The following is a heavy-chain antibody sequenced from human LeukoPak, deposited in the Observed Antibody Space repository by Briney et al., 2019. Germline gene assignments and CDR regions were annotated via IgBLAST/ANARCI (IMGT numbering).Heavy chain of an antibody. CDR1: GFTFSSYS. V-gene: IGHV3-30*18. J-gene: IGHJ4*02. CDR3: AKDLRPYDSSAEGY. CDR2: ISYDGSNK. Sequence: GGSLRLSCAASGFTFSSYSMHWVRQAPGKGLEWVAVISYDGSNKYYADSVKGRFTISRDNSKNTLYLQMNSLRAEDTAVYYCAKDLRPYDSSAEGYWGQGTLVTVSS. D-gene: IGHD3-22*01.